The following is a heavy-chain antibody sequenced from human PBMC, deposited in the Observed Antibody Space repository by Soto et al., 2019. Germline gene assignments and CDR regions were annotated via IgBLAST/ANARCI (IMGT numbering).Heavy chain of an antibody. D-gene: IGHD3-16*01. J-gene: IGHJ2*01. CDR2: TSYDGSNK. CDR1: GFTFNTYG. Sequence: QVQLVESGGGVVQPGRSLRLSCAASGFTFNTYGMHWVRQAPGKGLEWVAVTSYDGSNKYYADSVKGRFTISRDNAKNTLYVEMNSLRAEDTAVYYCVKGATGGPREYFDLWGRGTLVTVSS. V-gene: IGHV3-30*18. CDR3: VKGATGGPREYFDL.